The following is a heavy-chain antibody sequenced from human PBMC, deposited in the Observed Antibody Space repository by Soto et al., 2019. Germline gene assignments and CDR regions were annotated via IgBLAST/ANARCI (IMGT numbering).Heavy chain of an antibody. Sequence: ASVKVSCKASGYAFTGYYIHWVRQAPGQGLEWMGWVSPKNGDTDYAQRFQGRVTMTRDTSITSAYLDLTRLRYDDTATYFCARANSGDDDEFDYWGQGTPVTVSS. CDR1: GYAFTGYY. CDR2: VSPKNGDT. D-gene: IGHD5-12*01. V-gene: IGHV1-2*02. CDR3: ARANSGDDDEFDY. J-gene: IGHJ4*02.